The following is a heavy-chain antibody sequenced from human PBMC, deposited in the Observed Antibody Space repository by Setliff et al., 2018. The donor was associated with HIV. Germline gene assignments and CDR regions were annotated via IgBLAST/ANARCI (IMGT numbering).Heavy chain of an antibody. V-gene: IGHV3-74*01. J-gene: IGHJ2*01. D-gene: IGHD6-13*01. CDR2: INSDESTT. CDR3: ARDRDIAAAFRAHWYFDL. Sequence: PGGSLRLSCAASGFTFSNHWMHWVRQAPGKGLVWVSRINSDESTTNYADSVKGRFTISRDNVKNTLYLQMSSLRAEDSAVYYCARDRDIAAAFRAHWYFDLWGRGTQVTVSS. CDR1: GFTFSNHW.